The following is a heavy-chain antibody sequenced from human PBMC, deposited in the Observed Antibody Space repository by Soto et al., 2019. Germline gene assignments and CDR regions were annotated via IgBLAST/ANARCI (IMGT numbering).Heavy chain of an antibody. CDR2: ISSSSYT. Sequence: GGSLRLSCAASGFTFSDYYMSWIRQAPGKGLEWVSYISSSSYTNYADSVKGRFTISRDNAKNSLYLQMNSLRAEDTAVYYCARVAVTGSGSYRYYFDYWGQGTLVTVSS. V-gene: IGHV3-11*06. J-gene: IGHJ4*02. CDR3: ARVAVTGSGSYRYYFDY. D-gene: IGHD1-26*01. CDR1: GFTFSDYY.